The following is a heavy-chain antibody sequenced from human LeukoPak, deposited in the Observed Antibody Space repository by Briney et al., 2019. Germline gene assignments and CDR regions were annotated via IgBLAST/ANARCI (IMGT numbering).Heavy chain of an antibody. J-gene: IGHJ4*02. Sequence: PGGSLRLSCAASGFTFSSYAMSWIRQPPGKGLEWIGYIYYSGSTNYNPSLKSRVTISVDTSKNQFSLKLSSVTAADTAVYYCARHTQSSGSYIIWGQGTLVTVSS. CDR3: ARHTQSSGSYII. CDR1: GFTFSSYA. CDR2: IYYSGST. V-gene: IGHV4-59*08. D-gene: IGHD1-26*01.